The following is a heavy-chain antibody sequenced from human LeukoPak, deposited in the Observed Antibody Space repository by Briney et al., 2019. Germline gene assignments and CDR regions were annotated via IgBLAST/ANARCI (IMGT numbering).Heavy chain of an antibody. CDR2: INHSGGT. D-gene: IGHD2-21*02. CDR1: GGSFSGYY. Sequence: SETLSLTCAVYGGSFSGYYWTWIRQPPGKGLEWIGEINHSGGTNYNPSLKSRVTISVDTSKNQFSLKLSPVTAADTAVYYCARGHPLLDYWGQGTLVTVSS. J-gene: IGHJ4*02. CDR3: ARGHPLLDY. V-gene: IGHV4-34*01.